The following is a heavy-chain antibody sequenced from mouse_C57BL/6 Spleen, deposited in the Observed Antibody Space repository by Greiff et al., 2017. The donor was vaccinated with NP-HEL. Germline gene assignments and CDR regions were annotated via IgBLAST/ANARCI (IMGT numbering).Heavy chain of an antibody. D-gene: IGHD2-4*01. V-gene: IGHV1-82*01. CDR3: ARSYHDYYYAMDY. CDR2: IYPGDGDT. CDR1: GYAFSSSW. J-gene: IGHJ4*01. Sequence: VQLQQSGPELVKPGASVKISCKASGYAFSSSWLNWVKQRPGTGLEWIGRIYPGDGDTNYNGKFKGKATLTADKSSSTAYMQLSSLTSEDSAVYFCARSYHDYYYAMDYWGQGTSVTVSS.